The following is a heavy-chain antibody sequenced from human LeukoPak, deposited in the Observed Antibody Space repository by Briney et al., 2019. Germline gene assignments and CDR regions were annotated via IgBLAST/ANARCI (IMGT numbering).Heavy chain of an antibody. Sequence: SETLSLTCTVSGGSISSSSYYWGWIRQPPGKGLEWIGSIYYSGSTYYNPSLKSRVTISVDTSKNQFSLKLSSVTAADTAVYYCARGRWIQLWNSRYFDYWGQGTLVTVSS. V-gene: IGHV4-39*07. J-gene: IGHJ4*02. D-gene: IGHD5-18*01. CDR2: IYYSGST. CDR1: GGSISSSSYY. CDR3: ARGRWIQLWNSRYFDY.